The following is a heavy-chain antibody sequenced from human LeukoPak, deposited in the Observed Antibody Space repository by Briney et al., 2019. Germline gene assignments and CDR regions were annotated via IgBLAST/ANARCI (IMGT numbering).Heavy chain of an antibody. CDR3: ARRAYSSGYYFFDF. CDR1: GGSISSYY. D-gene: IGHD3-22*01. CDR2: IYYSRST. V-gene: IGHV4-59*01. Sequence: PSETLSLTCTVSGGSISSYYWSWLRQPPGKGPEWIGYIYYSRSTNYNPSLKSRVTISIDTSKNQFSLKLSSVTAADTAVYYCARRAYSSGYYFFDFWGQGTLVIVSS. J-gene: IGHJ4*02.